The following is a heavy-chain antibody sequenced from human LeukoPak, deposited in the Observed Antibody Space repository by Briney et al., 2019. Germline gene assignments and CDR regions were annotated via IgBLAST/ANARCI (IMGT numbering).Heavy chain of an antibody. CDR2: INPKSGGT. Sequence: APVKVSCKASGYSFIDSYIHWVRQAPGQGLEWMGWINPKSGGTKYAQKFQDRVAMTRDTSTSTAYVELRGLRYDDTAVYFCTKDPWGDTGAIAPPSAVWFDPWGQGTEVTVSS. V-gene: IGHV1-2*02. CDR3: TKDPWGDTGAIAPPSAVWFDP. J-gene: IGHJ5*02. CDR1: GYSFIDSY. D-gene: IGHD2-8*02.